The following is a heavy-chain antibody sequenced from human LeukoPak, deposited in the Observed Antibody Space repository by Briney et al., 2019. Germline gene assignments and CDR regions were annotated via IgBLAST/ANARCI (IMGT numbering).Heavy chain of an antibody. CDR3: AKHYYGSGSQKYYFDY. J-gene: IGHJ4*02. V-gene: IGHV3-30*02. Sequence: GGSLRLSCAASGFIFSDYGMHWVRQAPGKGLEWVTLVRNDGSDKYYADSVKGRFTISRDNSKNTLCLQMNSLRPEHTAVYYCAKHYYGSGSQKYYFDYWGQGTLVTVSS. CDR2: VRNDGSDK. D-gene: IGHD3-10*01. CDR1: GFIFSDYG.